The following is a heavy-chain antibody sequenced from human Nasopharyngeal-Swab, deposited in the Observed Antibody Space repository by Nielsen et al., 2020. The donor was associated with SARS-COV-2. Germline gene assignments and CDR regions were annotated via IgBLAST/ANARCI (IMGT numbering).Heavy chain of an antibody. V-gene: IGHV1-2*02. CDR1: GYTFTGYY. CDR3: ARLPTALVGWKDY. J-gene: IGHJ4*02. Sequence: ASVKVSCKASGYTFTGYYMHWVRQAPGQGLEWMGWINPNSGGTNYAQKFQGGVSMTRDTSISTAYMELSRLRSDGTAVYYCARLPTALVGWKDYWGQGTLVTVSS. D-gene: IGHD5-18*01. CDR2: INPNSGGT.